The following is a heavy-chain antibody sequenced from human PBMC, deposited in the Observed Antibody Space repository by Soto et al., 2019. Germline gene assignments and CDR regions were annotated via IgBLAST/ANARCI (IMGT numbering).Heavy chain of an antibody. CDR2: ISGSGGST. V-gene: IGHV3-23*01. CDR1: GFTFSSYA. CDR3: AKSLGYSSTSCYMRYYYYYGMDV. Sequence: GGSLRLSCAASGFTFSSYAMSWVRQAPGKGLEWVSAISGSGGSTYYADSVKGRFTISRDNSKNTLYLQMNSLRAEDTAVYYCAKSLGYSSTSCYMRYYYYYGMDVWGQGTTVTVSS. D-gene: IGHD2-2*01. J-gene: IGHJ6*02.